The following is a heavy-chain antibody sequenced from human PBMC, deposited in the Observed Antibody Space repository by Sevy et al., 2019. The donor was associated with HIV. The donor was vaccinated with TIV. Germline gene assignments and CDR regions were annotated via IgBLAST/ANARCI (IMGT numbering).Heavy chain of an antibody. V-gene: IGHV3-30-3*01. Sequence: GGSLRLSCAASGFTFTTYTMHWVRQAPGKGLEWVAVISYDGSNKYYADSVKGRFTISRDNSKNTLYLQMNSLRAEDTDVYYCAREPDYDSEHYFDYWGQGTLVTVSS. CDR2: ISYDGSNK. D-gene: IGHD3-22*01. CDR3: AREPDYDSEHYFDY. CDR1: GFTFTTYT. J-gene: IGHJ4*02.